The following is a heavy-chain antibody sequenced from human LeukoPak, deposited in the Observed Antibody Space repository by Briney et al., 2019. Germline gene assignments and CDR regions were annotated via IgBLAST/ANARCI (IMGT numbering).Heavy chain of an antibody. CDR3: ARVRGSGKNCWFDP. CDR2: INHSGST. Sequence: SETLSLTCTVSGGSMSSSNYYWGWIRQPPGKGLEWIGEINHSGSTNYNPSLKSRVTISVDTSKNQFSLKLSSVTAADTAVYYCARVRGSGKNCWFDPWGQGTLVTVSS. V-gene: IGHV4-39*07. J-gene: IGHJ5*02. D-gene: IGHD3-10*01. CDR1: GGSMSSSNYY.